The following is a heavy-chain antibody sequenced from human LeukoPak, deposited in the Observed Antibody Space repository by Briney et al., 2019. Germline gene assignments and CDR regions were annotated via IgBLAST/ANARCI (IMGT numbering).Heavy chain of an antibody. D-gene: IGHD6-13*01. CDR3: VKDRRAAADGGLDH. V-gene: IGHV3-43*02. J-gene: IGHJ4*02. CDR2: IVGDADST. CDR1: GFTFDDSG. Sequence: PGGSLRLSCAASGFTFDDSGMHWVRQAPGTALEWVSLIVGDADSTYYAHSVKGRFTISRDNSKNSLYLQMNSLRIEDTALYYCVKDRRAAADGGLDHWGQGTLVTVSS.